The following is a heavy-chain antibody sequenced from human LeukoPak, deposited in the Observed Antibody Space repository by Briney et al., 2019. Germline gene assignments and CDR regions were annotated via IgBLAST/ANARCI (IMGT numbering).Heavy chain of an antibody. Sequence: GGSLRLSCAASGFTVSSNYMSWVRQAPGKGLEWVSVIYSGGSTYYADSVEGRFTISRDNSQNTLYLQMSSLRVEDTAVYYCARETSSYAYFNYWGQGTLVTVSS. V-gene: IGHV3-53*01. D-gene: IGHD5-18*01. J-gene: IGHJ4*02. CDR1: GFTVSSNY. CDR2: IYSGGST. CDR3: ARETSSYAYFNY.